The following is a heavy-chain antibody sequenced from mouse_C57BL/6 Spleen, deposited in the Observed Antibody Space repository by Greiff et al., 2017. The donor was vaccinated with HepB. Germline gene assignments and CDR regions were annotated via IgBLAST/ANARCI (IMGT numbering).Heavy chain of an antibody. CDR3: ARGITTVPFDY. V-gene: IGHV3-6*01. D-gene: IGHD1-1*01. CDR1: GYSITSGYY. CDR2: ISYDGSD. Sequence: DVQLQESGPGLVKPSQSLSLTCSVTGYSITSGYYWNWIRQFPGNKLEWMGYISYDGSDNYNPSLKNRISITRDTSKNQFFLKLNSVTTEDTATYYCARGITTVPFDYWGQGTTLTVSS. J-gene: IGHJ2*01.